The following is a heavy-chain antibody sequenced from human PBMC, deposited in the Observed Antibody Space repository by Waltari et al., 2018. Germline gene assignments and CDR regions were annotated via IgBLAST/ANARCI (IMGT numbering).Heavy chain of an antibody. D-gene: IGHD3-16*01. CDR3: VKGGWVDD. J-gene: IGHJ4*02. CDR2: IDPTGDET. CDR1: GIVFANFE. Sequence: EVQLLESGGRLVRPGGSLRLSCAASGIVFANFEMTWGRQAPGEGLEWLSFIDPTGDETHYADSVMGRFTVYRDNSRNTMFLQMTGLRVDDTAVYHCVKGGWVDDWGQGTLVTVSS. V-gene: IGHV3-23*05.